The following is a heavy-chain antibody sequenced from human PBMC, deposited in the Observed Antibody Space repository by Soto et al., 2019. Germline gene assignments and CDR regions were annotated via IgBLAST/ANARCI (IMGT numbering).Heavy chain of an antibody. J-gene: IGHJ4*02. CDR3: ASDLHGDPYY. CDR2: ISAYNGNT. D-gene: IGHD4-17*01. Sequence: QVQLVQSGAEVKKPGASVKVSCKASGYTFTSYGISWVRQAPGQELEWMAWISAYNGNTNNALKLQGRVTMTTDTPKSTHYMELRSLRSDDTAVYYSASDLHGDPYYWGQGTLVTVSS. CDR1: GYTFTSYG. V-gene: IGHV1-18*01.